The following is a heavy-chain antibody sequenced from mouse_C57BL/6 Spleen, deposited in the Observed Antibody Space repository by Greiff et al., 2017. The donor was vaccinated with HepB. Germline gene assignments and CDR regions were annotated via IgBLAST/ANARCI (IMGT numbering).Heavy chain of an antibody. Sequence: DVKLVESGGGLVKPGGSLKLSCAASGFTFSSYAMSWVRQTPEKRLEWVATISDGGSYTYYPDNVKGRFTISRDNAKNNLYLQMSHLKSEDTAMYYCARDELGQGAMDYWGQGTSVTVSS. CDR1: GFTFSSYA. J-gene: IGHJ4*01. V-gene: IGHV5-4*01. CDR2: ISDGGSYT. CDR3: ARDELGQGAMDY. D-gene: IGHD4-1*01.